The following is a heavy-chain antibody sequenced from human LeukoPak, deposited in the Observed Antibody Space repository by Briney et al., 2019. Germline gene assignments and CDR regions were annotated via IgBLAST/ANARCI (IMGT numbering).Heavy chain of an antibody. D-gene: IGHD4-23*01. CDR1: GFTFSSYA. CDR3: AMLILRWGNDY. J-gene: IGHJ4*02. CDR2: ISGSGGST. Sequence: GGSLRLSCAASGFTFSSYAMSWVRQAPVKGLEWVSAISGSGGSTYYADSVKGRFTISRDNSKNTLYLQMNSLRAEDTAVYYCAMLILRWGNDYWGQGTLVTVSS. V-gene: IGHV3-23*01.